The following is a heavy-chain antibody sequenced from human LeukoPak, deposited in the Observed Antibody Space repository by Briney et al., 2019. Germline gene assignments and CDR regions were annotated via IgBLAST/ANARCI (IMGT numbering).Heavy chain of an antibody. CDR1: GGSISSYY. V-gene: IGHV4-59*08. Sequence: SETLSLTCTVSGGSISSYYWSWIRQPPGKGLEWIGYIYYSGSTNYNPSLESRVTISVDTSKNQFSLKLSSVTAADTAVYYCASFTNPYYYGSGSGWFDPWGQGTLVTVSS. D-gene: IGHD3-10*01. CDR2: IYYSGST. CDR3: ASFTNPYYYGSGSGWFDP. J-gene: IGHJ5*02.